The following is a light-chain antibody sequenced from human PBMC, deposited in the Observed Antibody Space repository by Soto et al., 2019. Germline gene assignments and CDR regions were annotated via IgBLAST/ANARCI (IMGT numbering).Light chain of an antibody. J-gene: IGLJ3*02. CDR3: AAWDDSLSIWV. CDR1: SSSVGTIF. Sequence: QSVLTQPPSVSGTPGQSVTISCSGTSSSVGTIFVYWYQQIPGTAPTLLIFRNNQRPSGVPYRCSGSKSGTTASLAISCLRSAEEADYYCAAWDDSLSIWVFGGGTKLTVL. CDR2: RNN. V-gene: IGLV1-47*01.